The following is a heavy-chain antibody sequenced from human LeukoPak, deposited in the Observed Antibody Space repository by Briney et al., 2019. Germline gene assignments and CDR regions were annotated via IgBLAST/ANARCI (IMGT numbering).Heavy chain of an antibody. CDR2: IYHSGST. CDR3: ARRGYSSSWYPNWFDP. V-gene: IGHV4-38-2*02. J-gene: IGHJ5*02. Sequence: SETLSLTCTVSGYSISSGYYWGWIRQPPGQGLEWIGSIYHSGSTYYNPSLKSRVTISVDTSKNQFSLKLSSVTAADTAVYYCARRGYSSSWYPNWFDPWGQGTLVTVSS. D-gene: IGHD6-13*01. CDR1: GYSISSGYY.